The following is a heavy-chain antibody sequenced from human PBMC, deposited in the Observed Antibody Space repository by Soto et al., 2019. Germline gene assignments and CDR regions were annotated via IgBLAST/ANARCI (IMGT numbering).Heavy chain of an antibody. Sequence: GGSLRLSCAASGFTFSSYSMNWVRQAPGKGLEWVSSISSSSSYIYYADSVKGRFTISRDNAKNSLYLQMNSLRAEDTAVYYCARDHCGGDCYDYWGQGTLVTVSS. CDR2: ISSSSSYI. CDR1: GFTFSSYS. V-gene: IGHV3-21*01. J-gene: IGHJ4*02. CDR3: ARDHCGGDCYDY. D-gene: IGHD2-21*01.